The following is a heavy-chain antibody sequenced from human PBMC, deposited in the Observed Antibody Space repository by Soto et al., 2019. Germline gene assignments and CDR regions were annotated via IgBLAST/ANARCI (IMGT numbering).Heavy chain of an antibody. CDR2: ISWNSGSI. CDR1: GFTFDDYA. CDR3: AKAGYCTNGVCYNGNYYYYGMDV. J-gene: IGHJ6*02. D-gene: IGHD2-8*01. Sequence: GGSLRLSCAASGFTFDDYAMHWVRQAPGKGLEWVSGISWNSGSIGYADSVKGRFTISRDNAKNSLYLQMNSLRAEDTALYYCAKAGYCTNGVCYNGNYYYYGMDVWGQGTTVTVSS. V-gene: IGHV3-9*01.